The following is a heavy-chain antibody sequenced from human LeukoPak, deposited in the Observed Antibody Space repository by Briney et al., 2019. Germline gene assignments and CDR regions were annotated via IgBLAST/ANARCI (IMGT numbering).Heavy chain of an antibody. CDR2: IRYDGSNK. V-gene: IGHV3-30*02. CDR3: GRHNSYNYYYMDV. CDR1: GFTFSSYG. Sequence: PGGSLRLSCAASGFTFSSYGMHWVRQAPGKGLEWVAFIRYDGSNKYYADSVKGRFTISRDNSKNTLYLQMNSLRAEDTAVYYCGRHNSYNYYYMDVWGKGTTVTVSS. J-gene: IGHJ6*03. D-gene: IGHD2/OR15-2a*01.